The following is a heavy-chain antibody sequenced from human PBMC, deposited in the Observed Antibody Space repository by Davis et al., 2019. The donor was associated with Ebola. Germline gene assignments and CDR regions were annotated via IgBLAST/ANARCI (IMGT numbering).Heavy chain of an antibody. CDR1: GGSISSYY. J-gene: IGHJ1*01. CDR2: IYTSGST. CDR3: ARGGLCVGDCYGEYFQH. V-gene: IGHV4-4*07. D-gene: IGHD2-21*01. Sequence: SETLSLTCTVSGGSISSYYWSWIRQPAGKGLEWIGRIYTSGSTNYNPSLKSRVTMSVDTSKNQFSLKLSSVTAADTAVYYCARGGLCVGDCYGEYFQHWGHGTLVTVSS.